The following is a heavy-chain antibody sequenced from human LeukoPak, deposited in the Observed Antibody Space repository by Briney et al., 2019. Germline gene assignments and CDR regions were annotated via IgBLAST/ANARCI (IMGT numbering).Heavy chain of an antibody. CDR1: GFTFSTYS. D-gene: IGHD6-19*01. J-gene: IGHJ4*02. CDR3: ARTYSSGWYYFDY. V-gene: IGHV3-48*01. CDR2: ISSSGSTI. Sequence: GGSLRLSCAASGFTFSTYSMNWVRQAPGKGLEWVSSISSSGSTIYYADSVKGRFTISRDNAKNSLYLQMISLRAEDTAVYYCARTYSSGWYYFDYWGQGTLITVSS.